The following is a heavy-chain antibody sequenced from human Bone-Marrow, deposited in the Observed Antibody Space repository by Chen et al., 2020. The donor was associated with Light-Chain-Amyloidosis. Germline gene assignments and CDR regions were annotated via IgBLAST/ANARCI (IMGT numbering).Heavy chain of an antibody. CDR3: VREVYDYNYGASYYYYSMDV. CDR1: GFTFGRHS. Sequence: EVQLVESGGGLVKPGGYLRLSCAASGFTFGRHSMHWVRQAPGKGLAWVSSISTSSSYIHCADSMKGRFTISRDNAENELFLQMNSLRAEDTAVYYCVREVYDYNYGASYYYYSMDVWGQGTTVTVSS. V-gene: IGHV3-21*02. CDR2: ISTSSSYI. J-gene: IGHJ6*02. D-gene: IGHD5-18*01.